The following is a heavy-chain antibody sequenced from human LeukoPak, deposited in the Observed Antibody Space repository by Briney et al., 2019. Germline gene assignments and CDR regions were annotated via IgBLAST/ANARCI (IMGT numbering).Heavy chain of an antibody. Sequence: SETLSLTCTVSGGSISSYYWSWIRQPPGKGLEWIGEINHSGSTNHNPSLKSRVTISVDTSKNQFSLKLSSVTAADTAVYYCARTPQYDYVWGSYRYGAFDIWGQGTMVTVSS. CDR2: INHSGST. CDR3: ARTPQYDYVWGSYRYGAFDI. J-gene: IGHJ3*02. CDR1: GGSISSYY. D-gene: IGHD3-16*02. V-gene: IGHV4-34*01.